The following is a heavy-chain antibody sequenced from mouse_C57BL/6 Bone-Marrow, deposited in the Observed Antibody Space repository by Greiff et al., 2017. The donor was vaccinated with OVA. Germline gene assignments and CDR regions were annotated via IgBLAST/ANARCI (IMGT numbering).Heavy chain of an antibody. Sequence: EVKVVESGGGLVQSGRSLRLSCATSGFTFSDFYMEWVRQAPGKGLEWIAASRNKANDYTTEYSASVKGRFIVSRDTSQSILYLQMNALRAEDTAIYYCARDAPYYYGSYWYFDVLGTGTTVTVSS. D-gene: IGHD1-1*01. CDR2: SRNKANDYTT. CDR1: GFTFSDFY. J-gene: IGHJ1*03. CDR3: ARDAPYYYGSYWYFDV. V-gene: IGHV7-1*01.